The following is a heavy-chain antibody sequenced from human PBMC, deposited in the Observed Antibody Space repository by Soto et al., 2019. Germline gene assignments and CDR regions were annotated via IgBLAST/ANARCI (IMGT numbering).Heavy chain of an antibody. D-gene: IGHD3-10*01. CDR1: GFTFSRFE. CDR3: TRAAWFPYLSFY. CDR2: ISSSGSTA. J-gene: IGHJ4*02. Sequence: GGSLRLSCAASGFTFSRFELHWVRPAPGKGLEWISYISSSGSTAYYASSVEGRFTISRDNANNSVYLQMDSLRAEDTALYYCTRAAWFPYLSFYCGQGAIVTLSS. V-gene: IGHV3-48*03.